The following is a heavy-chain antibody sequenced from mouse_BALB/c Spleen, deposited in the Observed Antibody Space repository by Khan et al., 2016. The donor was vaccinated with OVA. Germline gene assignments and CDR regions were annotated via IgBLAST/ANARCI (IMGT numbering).Heavy chain of an antibody. CDR2: IWSDGTT. J-gene: IGHJ4*01. Sequence: QVQLTESGPGLAAPSQSLSITCTISGFSLTNYGVHWVRQPPGKGLEWLVVIWSDGTTNYNSALNSRLTITKDNSQSPVFLKMNSLQTDDTAIYFCARQPYYHYNIMDYWGQGTTVTVSS. CDR3: ARQPYYHYNIMDY. V-gene: IGHV2-6-1*01. D-gene: IGHD2-10*01. CDR1: GFSLTNYG.